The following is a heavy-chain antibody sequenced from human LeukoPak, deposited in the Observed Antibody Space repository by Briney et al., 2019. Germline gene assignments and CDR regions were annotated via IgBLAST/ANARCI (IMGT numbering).Heavy chain of an antibody. CDR2: ISSSSSYT. Sequence: GGSLRLSCAASGFTFSNYFMNWVRRAPGKGLEWVSSISSSSSYTNYADSVKGRFTISRDNAKNSLYLQMNSLRAEGTAVYYCARDRYDILTGYYDVWYFDYWGQGTLVTVSS. D-gene: IGHD3-9*01. J-gene: IGHJ4*02. CDR1: GFTFSNYF. V-gene: IGHV3-21*04. CDR3: ARDRYDILTGYYDVWYFDY.